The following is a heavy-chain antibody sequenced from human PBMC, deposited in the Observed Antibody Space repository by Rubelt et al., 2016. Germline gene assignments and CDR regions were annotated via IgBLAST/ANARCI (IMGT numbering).Heavy chain of an antibody. CDR2: ISSSSSTI. Sequence: EVQLVESGGGLVQPGGSLRLSCAASGFTFSSYSMNWVRQAPGKGLEWVSYISSSSSTIYYADSVKGRFTISRDNAKNSLDLQMKSLRDEDTAVYYCSIDLTAMIVVVTDFDYWGQGTLVTVSS. J-gene: IGHJ4*02. D-gene: IGHD3-22*01. V-gene: IGHV3-48*02. CDR3: SIDLTAMIVVVTDFDY. CDR1: GFTFSSYS.